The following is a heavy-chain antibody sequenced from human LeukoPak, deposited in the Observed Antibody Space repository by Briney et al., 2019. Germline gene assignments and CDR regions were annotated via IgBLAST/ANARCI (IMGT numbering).Heavy chain of an antibody. CDR1: GGSISSYY. Sequence: SETLSLTCTVSGGSISSYYWSWIRQPPGKGLEWIGYIYTSGSTNYNPSLKSRVTISVDTSKNQFSLKLSSVTAADTAVYYCAGTPEPYYYVSSGYNIWFDPWGQGTLVTVSS. J-gene: IGHJ5*02. D-gene: IGHD3-22*01. CDR3: AGTPEPYYYVSSGYNIWFDP. CDR2: IYTSGST. V-gene: IGHV4-4*09.